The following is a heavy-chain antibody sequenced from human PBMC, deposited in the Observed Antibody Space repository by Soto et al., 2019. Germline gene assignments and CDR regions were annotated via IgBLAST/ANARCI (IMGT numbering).Heavy chain of an antibody. J-gene: IGHJ5*02. CDR2: ISGSGFKK. CDR1: CFIFENFG. CDR3: AKNQGVELVPLATVDWFDP. V-gene: IGHV3-23*01. D-gene: IGHD1-26*01. Sequence: PVGALRLSVAASCFIFENFGMSWVRQAPGKGVGWISSISGSGFKKYYADSVKGRFTISRDNSKSTVYLELNNLSAEDTAVYHCAKNQGVELVPLATVDWFDPWGQGSVVTVSS.